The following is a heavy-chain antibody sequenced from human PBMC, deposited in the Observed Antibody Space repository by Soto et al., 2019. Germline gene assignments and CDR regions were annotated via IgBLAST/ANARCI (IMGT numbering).Heavy chain of an antibody. V-gene: IGHV3-33*01. CDR1: GFTFSSYG. CDR3: ARVAGLGYYYYYYGMDV. J-gene: IGHJ6*02. CDR2: IWYDGSNK. D-gene: IGHD3-10*01. Sequence: LRLSCAASGFTFSSYGMHWVRQAPGKGLEWVAVIWYDGSNKYYADSVKGRFTISRDNSKNTLYLQMNSLRAEDTAVYYCARVAGLGYYYYYYGMDVWGQGTTVTVSS.